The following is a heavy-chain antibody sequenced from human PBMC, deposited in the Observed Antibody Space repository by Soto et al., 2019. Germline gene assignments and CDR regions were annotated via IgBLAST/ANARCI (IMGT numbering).Heavy chain of an antibody. CDR3: AIGGIVGALYGV. CDR2: ISGRT. CDR1: GFIFSAFD. V-gene: IGHV3-23*01. J-gene: IGHJ6*02. D-gene: IGHD1-26*01. Sequence: GWSLRLSCAASGFIFSAFDMSWVRQSPGKGLEWVSSISGRTYYADSVKGRFTISRDNSKNTLYLQMNSLRAEDTALYYCAIGGIVGALYGVWGQGTTVTVSS.